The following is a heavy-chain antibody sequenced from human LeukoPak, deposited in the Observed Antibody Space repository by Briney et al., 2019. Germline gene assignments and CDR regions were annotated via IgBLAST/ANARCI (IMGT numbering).Heavy chain of an antibody. CDR1: GYTFTSYD. Sequence: SVKVSCKASGYTFTSYDINWVRQATGQGLEWMGGIIPIFGTANYAQKFQGRVTITTDESTSTAYMELSSLRSEDTAVYYCARSSDTAMVTYGNFDYWGQGTLVTVSS. CDR3: ARSSDTAMVTYGNFDY. CDR2: IIPIFGTA. J-gene: IGHJ4*02. V-gene: IGHV1-69*05. D-gene: IGHD5-18*01.